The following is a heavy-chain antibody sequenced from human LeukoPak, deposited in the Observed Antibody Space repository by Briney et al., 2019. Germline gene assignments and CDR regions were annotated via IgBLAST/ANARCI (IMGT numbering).Heavy chain of an antibody. CDR2: IYSGGST. V-gene: IGHV3-53*01. Sequence: GGSLRLSCTASGFTFDDHGMSWVRQAPGKGLEWVSVIYSGGSTYYADSVKGRFTISRDNSKNTLYLQMNSLRAEDTAVYYCARYYYDSSGYYYGWYFDYWGQGTLVTVSS. J-gene: IGHJ4*02. CDR1: GFTFDDHG. D-gene: IGHD3-22*01. CDR3: ARYYYDSSGYYYGWYFDY.